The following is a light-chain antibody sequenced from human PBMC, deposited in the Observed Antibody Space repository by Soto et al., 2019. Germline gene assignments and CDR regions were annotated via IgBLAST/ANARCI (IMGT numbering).Light chain of an antibody. V-gene: IGKV1-13*02. J-gene: IGKJ4*01. CDR1: QDISSA. CDR3: HQYDSYPPLT. CDR2: DAP. Sequence: AIQLTQSPSSLSASVGDRVTITCRASQDISSALAWYQQKPGKAPKLLLYDAPNLESGVPSRFRGSGSGTDFTFLITSLQPDDFAAYYCHQYDSYPPLTFGGGTKVEIK.